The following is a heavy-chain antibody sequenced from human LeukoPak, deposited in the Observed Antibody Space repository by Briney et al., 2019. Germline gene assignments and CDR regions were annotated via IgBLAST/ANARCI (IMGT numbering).Heavy chain of an antibody. J-gene: IGHJ6*02. CDR1: GGSISSYY. CDR2: IYYSGST. V-gene: IGHV4-59*01. CDR3: ARDSRVQYYYGSGSTYGMDV. D-gene: IGHD3-10*01. Sequence: PETLSLTCTVSGGSISSYYWSWIRQPPGKGLEWIGYIYYSGSTNYNPSLKSRVTISVDTSKNQFSLKLSSVTAADTAVYYCARDSRVQYYYGSGSTYGMDVWGQGTTVTVSS.